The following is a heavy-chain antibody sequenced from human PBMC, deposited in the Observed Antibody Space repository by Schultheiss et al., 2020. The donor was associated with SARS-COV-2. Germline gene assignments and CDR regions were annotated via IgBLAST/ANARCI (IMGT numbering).Heavy chain of an antibody. V-gene: IGHV4-61*08. J-gene: IGHJ6*02. CDR3: ARDPCYDFWRGYFVDSGMDV. CDR1: GGSISSGDYY. CDR2: IKDSGRTT. Sequence: SETLSLTCIVSGGSISSGDYYWSWIRQPPGKGLEWIGEIKDSGRTTNYNPSLKSRVTISLDTSKNQFALKLSSVTAADTAVYYCARDPCYDFWRGYFVDSGMDVWGQGTTVTVSS. D-gene: IGHD3-3*01.